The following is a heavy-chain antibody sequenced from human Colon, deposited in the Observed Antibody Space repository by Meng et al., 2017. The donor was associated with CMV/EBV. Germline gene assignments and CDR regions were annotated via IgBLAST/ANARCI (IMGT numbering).Heavy chain of an antibody. CDR3: ARDDSGTWHRNFDY. CDR2: IYYSGST. CDR1: GGSVSSSSYY. D-gene: IGHD6-13*01. J-gene: IGHJ4*02. Sequence: GSLRLSCTVSGGSVSSSSYYWSWIRQPPGKGLEWIGYIYYSGSTNSDPSLKSRVTVSLDKSKNQVSLTLTSVTAADTAVYFCARDDSGTWHRNFDYWGQGILVTVSS. V-gene: IGHV4-61*01.